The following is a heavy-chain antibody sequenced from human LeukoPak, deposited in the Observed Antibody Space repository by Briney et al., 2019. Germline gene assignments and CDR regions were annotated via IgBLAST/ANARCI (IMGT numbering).Heavy chain of an antibody. V-gene: IGHV3-23*01. CDR2: ISGYGGDV. D-gene: IGHD3-10*02. Sequence: GGSLRLSCSVSGFTLTTAAMSWVRQTPGKGLEWVSAISGYGGDVYYADSVKGRFTISRDNAKNSLYLQMNSLRAEDTAVYYCAELGITMIGGVWGKGTTVTISS. CDR1: GFTLTTAA. J-gene: IGHJ6*04. CDR3: AELGITMIGGV.